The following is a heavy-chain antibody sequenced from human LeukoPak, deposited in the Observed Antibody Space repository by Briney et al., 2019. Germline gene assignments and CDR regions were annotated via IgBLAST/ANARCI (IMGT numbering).Heavy chain of an antibody. V-gene: IGHV1-2*02. D-gene: IGHD3-9*01. J-gene: IGHJ6*02. CDR3: ARDLGGYYDILTGYYRHYYGMDV. CDR1: GYTFTGYY. CDR2: INPNSGGT. Sequence: ASVKVSCKASGYTFTGYYMHWVRQAPGQGLEWMGWINPNSGGTNYAQKFQGRVTMTRDTSISTAYMELSRLRSDDTAVYYCARDLGGYYDILTGYYRHYYGMDVWGRGTTVTVSS.